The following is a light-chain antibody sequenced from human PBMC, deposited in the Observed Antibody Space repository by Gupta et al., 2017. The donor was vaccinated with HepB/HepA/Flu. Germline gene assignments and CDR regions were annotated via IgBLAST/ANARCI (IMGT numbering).Light chain of an antibody. V-gene: IGKV3-20*01. CDR3: QQYGSSPIT. J-gene: IGKJ5*01. Sequence: EIVLTQSPATLALSPGERATRSCRASQSVSSSYLAWYQQKPGQAPRLLIYGSSSRATGIPDRFSGSGSGTDFTLTISRLEPEDFAVYYCQQYGSSPITFGQGTRLAIK. CDR1: QSVSSSY. CDR2: GSS.